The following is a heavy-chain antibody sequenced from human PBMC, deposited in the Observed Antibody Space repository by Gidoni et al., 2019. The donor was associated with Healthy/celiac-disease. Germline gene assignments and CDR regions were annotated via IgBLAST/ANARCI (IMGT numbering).Heavy chain of an antibody. V-gene: IGHV3-43*02. Sequence: EVQLVESGGGGVQPGGSLRLSCAASGFTFDDYAMHWVRQAPGKGLEWVSLISGDGGSTYYADSVKGRFTISRDNSKNSLYLQMNSLRTEDTALYYCAKDMGDILTGMFGMDVWGQGTTVTVSS. CDR1: GFTFDDYA. CDR2: ISGDGGST. CDR3: AKDMGDILTGMFGMDV. D-gene: IGHD3-9*01. J-gene: IGHJ6*02.